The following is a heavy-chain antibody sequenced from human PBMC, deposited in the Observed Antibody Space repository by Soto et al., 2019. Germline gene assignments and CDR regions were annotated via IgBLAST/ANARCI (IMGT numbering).Heavy chain of an antibody. CDR3: ARDLGQKWLSRGMDV. Sequence: ASVKVSCNASGYTFTSYYMHWVRQAPGQGLEWMGIINPSGGSTSYAQKFQGRVTMTRDTSTSTVYMELSSLRSEDTAVYYCARDLGQKWLSRGMDVWGQGTTVTVSS. CDR1: GYTFTSYY. V-gene: IGHV1-46*01. D-gene: IGHD3-22*01. CDR2: INPSGGST. J-gene: IGHJ6*02.